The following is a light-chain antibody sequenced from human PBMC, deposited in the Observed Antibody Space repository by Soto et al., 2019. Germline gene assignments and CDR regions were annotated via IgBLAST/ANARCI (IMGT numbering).Light chain of an antibody. Sequence: DIRMTQSPSSLSASVGDRVTITCRASQSISSYLNWYQQKPGKAPKLLIYAASSLQSGVPSRFSGSGSGTDFNLTISSLQTEDFATYYCQQSYSTPRTFGQGTKVDIK. J-gene: IGKJ1*01. V-gene: IGKV1-39*01. CDR1: QSISSY. CDR2: AAS. CDR3: QQSYSTPRT.